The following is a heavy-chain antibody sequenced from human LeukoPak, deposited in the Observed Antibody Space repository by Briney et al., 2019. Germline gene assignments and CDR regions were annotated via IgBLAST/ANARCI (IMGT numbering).Heavy chain of an antibody. J-gene: IGHJ4*02. D-gene: IGHD3-10*01. Sequence: SETLSLTCAVYGGSFSGYYWSWIRQPPGKGLEWIGEINHSGSTNYNPSLKSRVTISVDTSKNQFSLKLSSVTAADTAVYYCARRNYYGSGRHFDYWGQGTLVTVSS. CDR2: INHSGST. V-gene: IGHV4-34*01. CDR1: GGSFSGYY. CDR3: ARRNYYGSGRHFDY.